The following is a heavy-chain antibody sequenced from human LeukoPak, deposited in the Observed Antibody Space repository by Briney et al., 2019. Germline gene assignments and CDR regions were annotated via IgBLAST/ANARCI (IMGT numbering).Heavy chain of an antibody. J-gene: IGHJ4*02. D-gene: IGHD3-22*01. Sequence: GGSLRLSWAASGFTVSSNYMSWVRQAPGKGLECVSVIYSGGSTYYADSVRGRFTISRDNSQNTLHLQMNSLRAEDTAVYYCARSDSSGYYLDYWGQGTLVTVSS. CDR2: IYSGGST. CDR3: ARSDSSGYYLDY. V-gene: IGHV3-53*01. CDR1: GFTVSSNY.